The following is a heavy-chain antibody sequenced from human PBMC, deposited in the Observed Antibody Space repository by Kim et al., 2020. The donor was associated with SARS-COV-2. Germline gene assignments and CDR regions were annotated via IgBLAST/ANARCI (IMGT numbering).Heavy chain of an antibody. CDR1: GFTVSSNY. D-gene: IGHD4-17*01. CDR3: ARDLANDYGDYGGDSY. V-gene: IGHV3-53*01. CDR2: IYSGGST. Sequence: GGSLRLSCAASGFTVSSNYMSWVRQAPGKGLEWVSVIYSGGSTYYADSVKGRFTISRDNSKNTLYLQMNSLRAEDTAVYYCARDLANDYGDYGGDSYWGQGTLVTVSS. J-gene: IGHJ4*02.